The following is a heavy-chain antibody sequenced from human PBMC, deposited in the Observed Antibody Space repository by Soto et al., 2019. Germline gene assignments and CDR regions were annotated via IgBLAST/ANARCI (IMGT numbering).Heavy chain of an antibody. D-gene: IGHD3-10*01. CDR3: ARDQAGVRGAHAFDI. CDR2: IYYSGST. Sequence: PSETLSLTCTFSGCSISSGGYYWSWIRQHPGKGLEWIGYIYYSGSTYYNPSLKSRVTISVDTSKNQFSLKLSSVTAADTAVYYCARDQAGVRGAHAFDIWGQGTMVTVSS. CDR1: GCSISSGGYY. J-gene: IGHJ3*02. V-gene: IGHV4-31*03.